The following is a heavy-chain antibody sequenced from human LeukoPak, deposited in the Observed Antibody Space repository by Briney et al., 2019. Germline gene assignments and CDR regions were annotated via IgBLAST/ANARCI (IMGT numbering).Heavy chain of an antibody. Sequence: GGSLRLSCAASGFTFSSSAMSWVRQAPGKGLEWVSAISNNGGYTYYADSVQGRFTISRDNSKSTLCLQMNSLRAEGTAVYYCTKGSYYDNSGRAYFDYWGQGTLVTVSS. J-gene: IGHJ4*02. CDR2: ISNNGGYT. D-gene: IGHD3-22*01. V-gene: IGHV3-23*01. CDR3: TKGSYYDNSGRAYFDY. CDR1: GFTFSSSA.